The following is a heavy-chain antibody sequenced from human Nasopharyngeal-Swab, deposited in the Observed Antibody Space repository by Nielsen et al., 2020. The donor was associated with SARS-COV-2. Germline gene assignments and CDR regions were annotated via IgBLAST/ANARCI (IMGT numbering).Heavy chain of an antibody. V-gene: IGHV3-23*01. CDR1: GFTFSSYA. CDR3: VRDYTVNYYGLSTDYYAPLDS. CDR2: ISGSGGST. D-gene: IGHD3-9*01. J-gene: IGHJ4*02. Sequence: GESLKISCAASGFTFSSYAMSWVRQAPGKGLEWVSAISGSGGSTYYADSVKGRFTISRDNSKNTLYLQMNSLRAEDTAVYYCVRDYTVNYYGLSTDYYAPLDSWGQGTLVTVSS.